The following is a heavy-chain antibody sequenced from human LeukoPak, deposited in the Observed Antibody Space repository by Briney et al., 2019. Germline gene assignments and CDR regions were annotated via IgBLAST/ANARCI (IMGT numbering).Heavy chain of an antibody. CDR2: IYTSGGT. J-gene: IGHJ6*03. CDR1: GGSISSGSYC. Sequence: SQTLSLTCTVSGGSISSGSYCWSWIRQPAWKGLEWIGRIYTSGGTNYNPSLTSRVNISVDTSKNQFSLKLSSVTAADTAVYYCAREAPTYYDILTGSFYYYYYMDVWGKGTTVTISS. CDR3: AREAPTYYDILTGSFYYYYYMDV. D-gene: IGHD3-9*01. V-gene: IGHV4-61*02.